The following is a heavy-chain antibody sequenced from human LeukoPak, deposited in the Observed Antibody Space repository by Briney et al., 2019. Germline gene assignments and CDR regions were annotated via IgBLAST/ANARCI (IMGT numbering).Heavy chain of an antibody. J-gene: IGHJ4*02. V-gene: IGHV4-39*01. CDR1: GGSLSSSSYY. D-gene: IGHD6-19*01. Sequence: KPSETLFVSCPVSGGSLSSSSYYLGWIRRPPGKGLEWIGSISYSGSTYYNPSLKSRFTISVDTSKNQFSLKLSSVTAADTAVYYCARTTHRSGWNWGQGTLVTVSS. CDR2: ISYSGST. CDR3: ARTTHRSGWN.